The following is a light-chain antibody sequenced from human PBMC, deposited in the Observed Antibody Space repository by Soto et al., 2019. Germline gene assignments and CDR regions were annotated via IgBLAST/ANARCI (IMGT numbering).Light chain of an antibody. J-gene: IGLJ1*01. CDR1: SSNIGAGYE. V-gene: IGLV1-40*01. Sequence: QLVLTQPPSVSEAPGQRVTISCTGSSSNIGAGYEAHWYQQVPGTAPKLLIYENNNRPSGVPDRFSGSKSGTSASLAITGFQAEDEAEYYCQSYDSSLSGYVFGTGTKLTVL. CDR3: QSYDSSLSGYV. CDR2: ENN.